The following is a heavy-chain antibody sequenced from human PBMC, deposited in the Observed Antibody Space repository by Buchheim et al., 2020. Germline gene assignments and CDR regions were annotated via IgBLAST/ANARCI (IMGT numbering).Heavy chain of an antibody. V-gene: IGHV4-31*03. CDR2: TYYSGST. CDR1: GGSISSGGYY. J-gene: IGHJ5*02. CDR3: ARDFVEAAAGHHGGMYNWFDP. Sequence: QVQLQESGPGLVKPSQTLSLTCTVSGGSISSGGYYWSWIRQHPGKGLEWIGYTYYSGSTYYNPSLKSRVTISVDTFKNRFSLKLSSVTAADTAVYYCARDFVEAAAGHHGGMYNWFDPWGQGTL. D-gene: IGHD6-13*01.